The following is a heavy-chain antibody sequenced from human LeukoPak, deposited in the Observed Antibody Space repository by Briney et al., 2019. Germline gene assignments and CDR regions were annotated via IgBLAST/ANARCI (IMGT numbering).Heavy chain of an antibody. D-gene: IGHD1-26*01. CDR2: ISSISSYI. V-gene: IGHV3-21*01. CDR1: GFTFSSYS. J-gene: IGHJ3*02. Sequence: TPGGSLRLSCAASGFTFSSYSMNWVRQAPGKGLEWVSSISSISSYIYYADSVKGRFTVSRDNAKNSLYLQMDSLRAEDTAVYYCARDPSGTYYPRVSGALDIWGQGTMVTVSS. CDR3: ARDPSGTYYPRVSGALDI.